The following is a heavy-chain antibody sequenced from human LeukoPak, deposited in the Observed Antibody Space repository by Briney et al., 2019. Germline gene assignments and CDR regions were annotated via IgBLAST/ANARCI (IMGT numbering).Heavy chain of an antibody. Sequence: GGSLRFSCAASGFTFSSYAMSWVRQAPGKGLEWVSAISGSGGSTYYADSVKGRFTISRDNSKNTLYLQMNSLRAEDTAVYYCAKVPLAARPDYYYYYMDVWGKGTTVTVSS. CDR3: AKVPLAARPDYYYYYMDV. J-gene: IGHJ6*03. D-gene: IGHD6-6*01. CDR2: ISGSGGST. CDR1: GFTFSSYA. V-gene: IGHV3-23*01.